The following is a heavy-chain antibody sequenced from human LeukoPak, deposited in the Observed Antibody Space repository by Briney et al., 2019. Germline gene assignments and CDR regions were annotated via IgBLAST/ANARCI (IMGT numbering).Heavy chain of an antibody. D-gene: IGHD3-3*01. Sequence: GGSLRLSCAASGFTFSSYTMNWIRQAPGKGLEWVSSISGSSTYIYYAVSVKGRFTISRDNANNALYLQMSSLRAEDTGVYYCAREPTIFALEKWFDPWGQGTLVTVSS. CDR3: AREPTIFALEKWFDP. CDR1: GFTFSSYT. J-gene: IGHJ5*02. V-gene: IGHV3-21*01. CDR2: ISGSSTYI.